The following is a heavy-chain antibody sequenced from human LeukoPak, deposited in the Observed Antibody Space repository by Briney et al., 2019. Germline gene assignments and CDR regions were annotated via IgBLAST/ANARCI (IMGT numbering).Heavy chain of an antibody. CDR3: ARESLAYGLDH. CDR1: GGSISSYS. V-gene: IGHV4-59*01. J-gene: IGHJ4*02. CDR2: NYYSGYT. D-gene: IGHD4-17*01. Sequence: KPSETLSLTCTVSGGSISSYSWTWIRQPPGKGLEWIGYNYYSGYTNHNPSLKSRVTISVDTSKNQFSLKLSSVTAADTAVYYCARESLAYGLDHWGQGTLVTVSS.